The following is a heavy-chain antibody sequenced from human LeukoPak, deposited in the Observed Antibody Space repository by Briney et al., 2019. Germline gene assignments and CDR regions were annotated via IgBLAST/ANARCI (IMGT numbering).Heavy chain of an antibody. D-gene: IGHD3-22*01. Sequence: SETLSLTCTVSGGSISSGDYYWSWIRQPPGKGLEWIGYIYYSGSTYYNPSLKSRVTISVDTSKNQFSLKLSSVTAADTAVYYCASLNYYDSSGYYPDAFDIWGQGTMVTVSS. CDR1: GGSISSGDYY. CDR3: ASLNYYDSSGYYPDAFDI. CDR2: IYYSGST. V-gene: IGHV4-30-4*01. J-gene: IGHJ3*02.